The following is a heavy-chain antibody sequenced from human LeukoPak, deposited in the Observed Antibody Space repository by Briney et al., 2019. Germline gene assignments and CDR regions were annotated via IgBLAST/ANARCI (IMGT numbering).Heavy chain of an antibody. J-gene: IGHJ4*02. CDR2: INQDDSQI. CDR3: ARGYYYSGTHYLSFFDY. CDR1: GFTFNKYW. D-gene: IGHD3-10*01. V-gene: IGHV3-7*01. Sequence: GGSLRLSCAASGFTFNKYWLTWVRQAPGKGLEWVANINQDDSQIYYLESVEGRFTITRDNAKNSLHLQMNSLRAEDTAIYYCARGYYYSGTHYLSFFDYWGQGTLVTVSS.